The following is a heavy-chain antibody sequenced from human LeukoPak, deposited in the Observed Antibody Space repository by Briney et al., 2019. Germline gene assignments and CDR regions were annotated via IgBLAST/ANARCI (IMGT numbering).Heavy chain of an antibody. D-gene: IGHD3-22*01. CDR1: GFKFSTYA. J-gene: IGHJ4*02. Sequence: PGGSLRLSCAASGFKFSTYAMSWVRQAPGKGLEWVSCINGRGVSTHYADSVKGRFTISRDNSKNTLYLHMSSLRADDTAIYYCAREAYYDCSGSLDYWGQGTLVTVSS. CDR3: AREAYYDCSGSLDY. CDR2: INGRGVST. V-gene: IGHV3-23*01.